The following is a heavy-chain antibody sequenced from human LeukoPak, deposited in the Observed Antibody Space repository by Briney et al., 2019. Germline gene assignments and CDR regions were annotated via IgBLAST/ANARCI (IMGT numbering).Heavy chain of an antibody. CDR2: INWNGGST. J-gene: IGHJ5*02. V-gene: IGHV3-20*04. Sequence: PGGSLRLSCAASGFTFDDYGMSWVRQAPGKGLEWVSGINWNGGSTGYADSVKGRFTISRDNAKNSLYLQMNSLRAEDTAVYYCARDWSIEYDYVWGAFDPWGQGTLVTVSS. CDR3: ARDWSIEYDYVWGAFDP. D-gene: IGHD3-16*01. CDR1: GFTFDDYG.